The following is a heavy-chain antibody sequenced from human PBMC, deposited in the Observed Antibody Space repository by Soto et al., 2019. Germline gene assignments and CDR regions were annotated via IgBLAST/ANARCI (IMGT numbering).Heavy chain of an antibody. V-gene: IGHV4-39*01. CDR1: GGSISSCGHY. Sequence: PSATLSLTCPVAGGSISSCGHYWVGIRQPPGKGLEWIGNIYYRGNTYYNPSLRGRVTISVDTSKNQFSLKVTSLTVADTAVYYCARHRDTSSRYLLPDYWGQGILVTVSS. CDR3: ARHRDTSSRYLLPDY. CDR2: IYYRGNT. D-gene: IGHD6-13*01. J-gene: IGHJ4*02.